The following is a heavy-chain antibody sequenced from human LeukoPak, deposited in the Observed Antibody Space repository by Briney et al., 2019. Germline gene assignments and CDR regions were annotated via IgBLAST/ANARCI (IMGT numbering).Heavy chain of an antibody. CDR1: GGSISSSNW. Sequence: PSETLSLTCAVSGGSISSSNWWSWVRQPPGKGLEWIGEIYHSGSTNYNPSLKSRVTISVDKSKNQFSLKLSSVTAADTAVYYCARGHGSGKSVWYFDLWGRGTLVTVSS. V-gene: IGHV4-4*02. CDR3: ARGHGSGKSVWYFDL. J-gene: IGHJ2*01. CDR2: IYHSGST. D-gene: IGHD3-10*01.